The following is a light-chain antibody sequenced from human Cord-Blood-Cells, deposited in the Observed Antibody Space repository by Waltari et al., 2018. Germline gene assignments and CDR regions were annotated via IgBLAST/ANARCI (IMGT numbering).Light chain of an antibody. Sequence: QSALTQPASVSWSPGQSITIPCTGTSSDVWSYNLVSWYQQHPGKPPKLMMYECSKRPSGVSNRFSGSKSGNTASLTISGLKAEDEADYYCCSYAGDVVFGGGTKLTVL. J-gene: IGLJ2*01. CDR1: SSDVWSYNL. V-gene: IGLV2-23*01. CDR3: CSYAGDVV. CDR2: ECS.